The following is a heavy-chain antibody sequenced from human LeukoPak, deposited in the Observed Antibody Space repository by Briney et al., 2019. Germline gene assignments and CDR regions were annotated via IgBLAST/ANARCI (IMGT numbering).Heavy chain of an antibody. D-gene: IGHD6-19*01. CDR3: VKGSVAGTTRFNWLDA. Sequence: GGSLRLSCAASGFNFNYYGMHWVRQAPGKGLQWVAFIQYDGSHKYYSDSVKGRFTLSRDNPKNTLNLQMNSLRAEDTAMYYCVKGSVAGTTRFNWLDAWGQGTLVTVFS. V-gene: IGHV3-30*02. J-gene: IGHJ5*02. CDR1: GFNFNYYG. CDR2: IQYDGSHK.